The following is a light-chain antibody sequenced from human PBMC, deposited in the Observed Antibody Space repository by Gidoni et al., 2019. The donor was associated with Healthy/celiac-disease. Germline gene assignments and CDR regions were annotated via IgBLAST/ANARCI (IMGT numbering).Light chain of an antibody. CDR3: QQSYSTWYT. CDR1: KSISSY. J-gene: IGKJ2*01. V-gene: IGKV1-39*01. CDR2: AAS. Sequence: EIQMTQSPSSLSASVGDRVTITCRASKSISSYLNWYQQKPGKAPKLLIYAASSLQSGVPSRFSGSGSGTDFTLTISSLQPEDFATYYCQQSYSTWYTFGQGTKLEIK.